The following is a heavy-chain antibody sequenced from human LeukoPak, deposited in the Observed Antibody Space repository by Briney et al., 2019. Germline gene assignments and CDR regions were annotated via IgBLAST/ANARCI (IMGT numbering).Heavy chain of an antibody. CDR1: GFTFGDYA. CDR3: TRPRGLPRYIQWCFDY. J-gene: IGHJ4*02. CDR2: IRSKAYGGTT. V-gene: IGHV3-49*04. D-gene: IGHD2-8*01. Sequence: PGRSLRPSCTASGFTFGDYAMSWVRQAPGKGLEWVGFIRSKAYGGTTEYAASVKGRFTISRDDSKSIAYLQMNSLKTEDTAVYYCTRPRGLPRYIQWCFDYWGQGTLVTVSS.